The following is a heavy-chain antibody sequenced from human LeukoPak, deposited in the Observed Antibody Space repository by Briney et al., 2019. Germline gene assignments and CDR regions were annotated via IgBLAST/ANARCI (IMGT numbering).Heavy chain of an antibody. D-gene: IGHD2-15*01. J-gene: IGHJ4*02. V-gene: IGHV1-18*01. CDR1: GYTFSSYG. Sequence: APVKVSCKASGYTFSSYGISWVRQAPGQGVEGRGGISAYNGNTNYAQKLQGRVTMTTDTSTSTAYMELRSLTSDDTAVYYCARVEGRSLPLYNWGQGTLVTVSS. CDR2: ISAYNGNT. CDR3: ARVEGRSLPLYN.